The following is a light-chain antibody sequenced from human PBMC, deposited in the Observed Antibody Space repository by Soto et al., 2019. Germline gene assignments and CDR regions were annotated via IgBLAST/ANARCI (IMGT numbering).Light chain of an antibody. V-gene: IGLV1-44*01. CDR1: NSNVGSNT. J-gene: IGLJ1*01. Sequence: QSVLTQPPSASGTPGQRVTISCSGSNSNVGSNTVVWYQHHQGTAPKLLIFRNTQRPSGVPARFSGCTSGTSTSTAISRRRSEVKSEYYCEAWDAILNGYGFGTGTKVTVL. CDR3: EAWDAILNGYG. CDR2: RNT.